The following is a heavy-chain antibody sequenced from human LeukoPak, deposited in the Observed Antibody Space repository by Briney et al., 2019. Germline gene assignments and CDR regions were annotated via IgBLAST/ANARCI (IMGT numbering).Heavy chain of an antibody. CDR3: PKPPERGARYYYYMDV. Sequence: PGGSLRLSCAASGFTFSSYGMHWVRQAPGKGLEWVAFIRYDGSNKYYADSVKGRFTISRDNSRNTLYLQMNSLRAEDTAAYYCPKPPERGARYYYYMDVWGKGTTVTVSS. CDR2: IRYDGSNK. V-gene: IGHV3-30*02. CDR1: GFTFSSYG. D-gene: IGHD3-10*01. J-gene: IGHJ6*03.